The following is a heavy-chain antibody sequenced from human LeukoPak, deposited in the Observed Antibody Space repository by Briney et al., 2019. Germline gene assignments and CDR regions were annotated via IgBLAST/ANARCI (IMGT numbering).Heavy chain of an antibody. D-gene: IGHD4-17*01. CDR2: IYPSGNT. Sequence: TSSETLSLTCSVSGGSFSNHFWSWVRQPAGKGLEWIGRIYPSGNTNYNPSLKSRVTLSVDPSKNQFSLRLSSVTAADTAVYYCARLTVTSAWEQKWFDPWGQGTLVTVSS. V-gene: IGHV4-4*07. CDR3: ARLTVTSAWEQKWFDP. J-gene: IGHJ5*02. CDR1: GGSFSNHF.